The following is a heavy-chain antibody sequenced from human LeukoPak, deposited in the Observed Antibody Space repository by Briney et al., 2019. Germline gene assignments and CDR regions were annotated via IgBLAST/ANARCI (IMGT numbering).Heavy chain of an antibody. CDR2: INSDGSWT. Sequence: GGSLRLSCAASGNYWMHWVRQAPGKGLVWVSHINSDGSWTSYADSVKGRFTISKDNAKNTVYLQVNNLRAEDTAVYYCVSFYEAYWGRGTLVTVSS. V-gene: IGHV3-74*01. D-gene: IGHD2/OR15-2a*01. CDR1: GNYW. J-gene: IGHJ4*02. CDR3: VSFYEAY.